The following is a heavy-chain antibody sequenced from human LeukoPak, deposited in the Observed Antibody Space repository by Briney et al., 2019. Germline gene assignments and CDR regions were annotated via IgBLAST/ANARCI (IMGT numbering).Heavy chain of an antibody. CDR1: GDSISGSHYY. CDR3: VRDYSNFVQGD. CDR2: IYSGGET. J-gene: IGHJ4*02. V-gene: IGHV4-39*02. D-gene: IGHD4-11*01. Sequence: PSETLSLTCTVSGDSISGSHYYWGWIRQSPGKGLEWIGSIYSGGETHYNPSLNSRVTIFLDTSKNRFSLNLISVTATDTAVYYCVRDYSNFVQGDWGQGTLVTVSS.